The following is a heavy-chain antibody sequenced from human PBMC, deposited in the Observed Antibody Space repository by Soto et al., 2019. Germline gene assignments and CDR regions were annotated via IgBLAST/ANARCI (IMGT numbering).Heavy chain of an antibody. Sequence: PGGSLRLSCAASGFTFNIYGMHWVRQAQDKGLEWVALISYDGSNQYYADSVKGRFTISRDNSKNTLFLQMNSLRADDTAVYYCAKDQASGQGSFDSWGQGTLVTVSS. CDR2: ISYDGSNQ. J-gene: IGHJ4*02. CDR3: AKDQASGQGSFDS. CDR1: GFTFNIYG. V-gene: IGHV3-30*18.